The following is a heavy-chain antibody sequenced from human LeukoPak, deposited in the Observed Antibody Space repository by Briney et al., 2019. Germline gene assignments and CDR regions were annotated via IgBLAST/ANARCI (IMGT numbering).Heavy chain of an antibody. CDR2: FDPEDGET. CDR3: ATSANWRTHFDY. J-gene: IGHJ4*02. Sequence: ASVKVSCKVSGYTLTELSMHWVRQAPGKGLEWMGGFDPEDGETIYAQKFQGRVTMTEDTSTDTAYMELSSLRSEDTAVYYCATSANWRTHFDYWGQGTLVTVSS. CDR1: GYTLTELS. V-gene: IGHV1-24*01. D-gene: IGHD1-20*01.